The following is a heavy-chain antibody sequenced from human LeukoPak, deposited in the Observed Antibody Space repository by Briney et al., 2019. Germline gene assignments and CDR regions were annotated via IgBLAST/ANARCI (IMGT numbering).Heavy chain of an antibody. CDR2: IAYSGST. Sequence: SETLSLTCTVSGGSISSYFWSWFRQPPGKGLEWIGYIAYSGSTNYNPSLKSRVTISVDTSKNQFSLELSSVTAADTAVYYCARVLRIAAAGTNWFDPWGQGTLVTVSS. J-gene: IGHJ5*02. CDR1: GGSISSYF. D-gene: IGHD6-13*01. V-gene: IGHV4-59*01. CDR3: ARVLRIAAAGTNWFDP.